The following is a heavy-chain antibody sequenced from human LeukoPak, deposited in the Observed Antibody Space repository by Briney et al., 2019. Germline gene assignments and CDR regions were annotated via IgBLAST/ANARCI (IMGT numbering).Heavy chain of an antibody. Sequence: GGSLRVSCAASGFTFSGSALHWVRQASGKGLHWVGRIRSTANGYATAYAASVKGRFTISRDDSKNTAYLQMNSLKTEDTAVYYCTSIAVAGIYWGQGTLVTVSS. D-gene: IGHD6-19*01. J-gene: IGHJ4*02. CDR3: TSIAVAGIY. CDR1: GFTFSGSA. CDR2: IRSTANGYAT. V-gene: IGHV3-73*01.